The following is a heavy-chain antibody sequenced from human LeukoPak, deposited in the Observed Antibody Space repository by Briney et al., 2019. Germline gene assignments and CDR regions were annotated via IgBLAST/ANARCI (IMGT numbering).Heavy chain of an antibody. V-gene: IGHV3-53*01. CDR2: IYNGGGT. J-gene: IGHJ6*03. Sequence: GGSLRLSCAASGFTVSGNYMSWVRQAPGKGLEWVSIIYNGGGTYYADSVKGRFTISRDNSKNTMYLQMNSLRAEDTAVYYCARCRVAYMDVWGKGTTVTVSS. D-gene: IGHD5-12*01. CDR1: GFTVSGNY. CDR3: ARCRVAYMDV.